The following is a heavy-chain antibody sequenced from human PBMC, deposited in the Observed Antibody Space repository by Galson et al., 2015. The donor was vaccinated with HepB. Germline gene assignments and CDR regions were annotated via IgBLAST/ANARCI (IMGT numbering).Heavy chain of an antibody. J-gene: IGHJ6*02. CDR1: GFTFSSYS. CDR3: ARDGQYGDYYYYGMDV. Sequence: SLRLSCAASGFTFSSYSMNWVRQAPGKGLEWVSYISSGSSTIYYADSVKGRFTISRDNAKNSLYLQMNSLRAEDTAVYYCARDGQYGDYYYYGMDVWGQGTTVTVSS. V-gene: IGHV3-48*01. D-gene: IGHD4/OR15-4a*01. CDR2: ISSGSSTI.